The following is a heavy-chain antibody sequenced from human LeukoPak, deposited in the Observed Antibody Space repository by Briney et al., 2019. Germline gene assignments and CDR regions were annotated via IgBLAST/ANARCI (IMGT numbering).Heavy chain of an antibody. CDR2: ISSSGSTI. J-gene: IGHJ6*04. CDR3: ARDYKDIVVVPAARHYYYYGMDV. Sequence: PGGSLRLSCAASGFTFSSYEMNWVRQAPGKGLEWVSHISSSGSTIYYADSMKGRFTISRDNAKNSLYLQMNSLRAEDTAVYYCARDYKDIVVVPAARHYYYYGMDVWGKGTTVTVSS. CDR1: GFTFSSYE. D-gene: IGHD2-2*01. V-gene: IGHV3-48*03.